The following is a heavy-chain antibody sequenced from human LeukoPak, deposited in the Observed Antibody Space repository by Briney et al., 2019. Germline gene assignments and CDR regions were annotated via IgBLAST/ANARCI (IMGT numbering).Heavy chain of an antibody. CDR2: INPNSGGT. J-gene: IGHJ6*02. CDR1: GYTFTGYY. D-gene: IGHD1-26*01. CDR3: ARDDSGSYGIDV. Sequence: WASVKVSCKASGYTFTGYYMHWVRQAPGQGLEWMGWINPNSGGTNYAQKFQGRVTMTRGTSISTAYMELSRLRSDDTAVYYCARDDSGSYGIDVWGQGTTVTVSS. V-gene: IGHV1-2*02.